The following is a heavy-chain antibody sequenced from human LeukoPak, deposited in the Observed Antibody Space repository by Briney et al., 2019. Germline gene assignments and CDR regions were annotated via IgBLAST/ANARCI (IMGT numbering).Heavy chain of an antibody. J-gene: IGHJ6*03. D-gene: IGHD2-2*01. V-gene: IGHV1-69*05. CDR2: IIPIFGTA. CDR3: ASKYCSSTSCYLLGYYYYYMDV. CDR1: GGTFSSYA. Sequence: GSSVKVSCKASGGTFSSYAISWVRQAPGQGLEWMGGIIPIFGTANYAQKFQGRVTITTDESTSTAYMELSSLRSEDTAVYYCASKYCSSTSCYLLGYYYYYMDVWGKGTTVTVSS.